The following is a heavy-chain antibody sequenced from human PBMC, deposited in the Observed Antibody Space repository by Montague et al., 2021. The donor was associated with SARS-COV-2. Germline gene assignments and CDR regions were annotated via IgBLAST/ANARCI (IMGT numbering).Heavy chain of an antibody. CDR1: GASISSRSYY. CDR2: KYYSGST. V-gene: IGHV4-39*01. CDR3: ANLPSSITIFGVVQGYYFDD. D-gene: IGHD3-3*01. Sequence: SETLSLTCTVSGASISSRSYYWGWIRQPPGKGLEWIGFKYYSGSTYYNPTLKSRVTISVGTSKNQFSLKLSSVTAADTAVYYCANLPSSITIFGVVQGYYFDDWGQGTLVTVSS. J-gene: IGHJ4*02.